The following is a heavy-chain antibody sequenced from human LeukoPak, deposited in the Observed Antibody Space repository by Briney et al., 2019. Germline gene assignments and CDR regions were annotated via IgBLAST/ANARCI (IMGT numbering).Heavy chain of an antibody. D-gene: IGHD2-2*01. CDR3: ARIAKGYCSSTSCPYYYYYMDV. Sequence: ASVKVSCKASGYTFTSYGISWVRQAPGQGLEWMGWISAYNGNTNYAQKLQGRVTMTTDTSTSTAYMELRSLRSDDTAVYYCARIAKGYCSSTSCPYYYYYMDVWGKGTTVTVSS. CDR2: ISAYNGNT. CDR1: GYTFTSYG. V-gene: IGHV1-18*01. J-gene: IGHJ6*03.